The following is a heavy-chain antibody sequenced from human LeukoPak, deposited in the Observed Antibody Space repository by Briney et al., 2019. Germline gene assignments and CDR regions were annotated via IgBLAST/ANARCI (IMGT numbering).Heavy chain of an antibody. Sequence: PSETLSLTCTVSGGSISSCDYYWSWIRQPPGKGLEWIGEINHSGSTNYNPSLKSRVTISVDTSKNQFSLQLNSVTPDGTAVYYRARAVTSPEGYYMDVWGKGTTVTVSS. CDR2: INHSGST. D-gene: IGHD2-21*02. J-gene: IGHJ6*03. CDR3: ARAVTSPEGYYMDV. CDR1: GGSISSCDYY. V-gene: IGHV4-30-4*01.